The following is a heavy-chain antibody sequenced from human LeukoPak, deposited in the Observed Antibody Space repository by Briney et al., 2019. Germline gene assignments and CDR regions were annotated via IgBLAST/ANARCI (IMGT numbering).Heavy chain of an antibody. CDR1: GFTFSSYW. CDR3: ATMGSGSYYDSQLNYYGMDV. CDR2: INSDGSST. V-gene: IGHV3-74*01. D-gene: IGHD3-10*01. J-gene: IGHJ6*02. Sequence: GGSLRLSCAASGFTFSSYWMHWVRQAPGKGLVWVSRINSDGSSTSYADSVKGRFTVSRDNAKNTLYLQMNSLRAEDTAVYYCATMGSGSYYDSQLNYYGMDVWGQGTTVTVSS.